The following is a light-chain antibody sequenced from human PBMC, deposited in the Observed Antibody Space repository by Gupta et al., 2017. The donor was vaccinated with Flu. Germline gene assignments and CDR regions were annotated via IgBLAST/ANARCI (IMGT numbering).Light chain of an antibody. V-gene: IGLV3-21*02. J-gene: IGLJ2*01. CDR3: QMWYRSSDHVV. CDR2: DDS. Sequence: SCVLSLPPSASVAPLQTARITCAVNNIGSKGVRCCHQKPGHAPALVVYDDSDRPSGIPERFSGSNNGNTATLTISRVEAGDDADYYCQMWYRSSDHVVFGGGTKLTVL. CDR1: NIGSKG.